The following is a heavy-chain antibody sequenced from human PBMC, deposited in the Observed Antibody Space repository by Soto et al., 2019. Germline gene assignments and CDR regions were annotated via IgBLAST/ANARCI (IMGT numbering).Heavy chain of an antibody. CDR1: GGSISSYY. CDR2: IYYSGST. Sequence: SETLSLTCTVSGGSISSYYCSWIRQPPGKGLEWIGYIYYSGSTNYNPSLKSRVTISVDTSKNQFSLKLSSATAADTAVYYCARVQGYDFWSGSRFDPWGQGTLVTVSS. CDR3: ARVQGYDFWSGSRFDP. V-gene: IGHV4-59*01. D-gene: IGHD3-3*01. J-gene: IGHJ5*02.